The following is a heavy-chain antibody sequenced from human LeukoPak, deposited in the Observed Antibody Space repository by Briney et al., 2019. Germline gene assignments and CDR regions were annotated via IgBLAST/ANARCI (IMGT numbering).Heavy chain of an antibody. J-gene: IGHJ4*02. CDR1: GFTFSSYG. V-gene: IGHV3-33*01. CDR2: MWYDGSNK. Sequence: PAGSLRLSCAASGFTFSSYGMRWVRQAPGKGLEWVAVMWYDGSNKYYADSVKGRFTISRDNSKNTLYLQMNSLRAEDTAVYYCARDKLGYCSGGSCYSEGYFDYWGQGTLVTVSS. D-gene: IGHD2-15*01. CDR3: ARDKLGYCSGGSCYSEGYFDY.